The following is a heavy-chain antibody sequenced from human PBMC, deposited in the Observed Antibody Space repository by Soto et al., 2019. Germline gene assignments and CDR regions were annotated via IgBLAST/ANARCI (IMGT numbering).Heavy chain of an antibody. CDR1: GYTFTSYG. D-gene: IGHD3-16*01. CDR3: ARVGIMITFGGAQGFDP. J-gene: IGHJ5*02. Sequence: ASVKVSCKASGYTFTSYGISWVRQARGQGLEWMGWISAYNGNTNYAQKRQGRVTMTTDTSTSTAYMELRSLRSDDTAVYYCARVGIMITFGGAQGFDPWGQGTLVTVSS. V-gene: IGHV1-18*01. CDR2: ISAYNGNT.